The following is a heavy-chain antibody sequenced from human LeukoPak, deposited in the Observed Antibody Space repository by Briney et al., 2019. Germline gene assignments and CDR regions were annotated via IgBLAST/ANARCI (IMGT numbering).Heavy chain of an antibody. D-gene: IGHD3-22*01. CDR2: IYSGGNT. J-gene: IGHJ4*02. Sequence: PGGSLRLSCAASGFTFSDYYMSWVRQAPGKGLEWVSFIYSGGNTYYADSVKGRFTISRDNSKNTVHLQMNSLRAEDTAMYYCARRAGDYSHPYDYWGQGTLVTVSS. CDR1: GFTFSDYY. V-gene: IGHV3-53*01. CDR3: ARRAGDYSHPYDY.